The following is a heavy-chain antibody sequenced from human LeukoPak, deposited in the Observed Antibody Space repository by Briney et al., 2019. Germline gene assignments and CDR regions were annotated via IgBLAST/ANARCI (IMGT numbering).Heavy chain of an antibody. CDR2: INQGGSEK. V-gene: IGHV3-7*01. CDR1: GFTFSSYW. D-gene: IGHD3-16*01. J-gene: IGHJ4*02. Sequence: GGSLRLSCAASGFTFSSYWMTWVRQAPGKGLEWVANINQGGSEKYYVDSVKGRFTISRDDAKNSLYLQMNSLRAEDTAVYYCARDATRGGDFDYWGQGTLVTVSS. CDR3: ARDATRGGDFDY.